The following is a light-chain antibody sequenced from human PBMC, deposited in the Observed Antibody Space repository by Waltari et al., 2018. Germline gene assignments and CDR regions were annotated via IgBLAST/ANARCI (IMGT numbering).Light chain of an antibody. CDR3: SSYTSSSVVV. CDR1: SSDVGVYNY. Sequence: QSALTQPASVSGSPGQSITISCTGTSSDVGVYNYVSWYQQHPGKAPKLMIYYVSNRPSGVSIRFSGSKSGNTASLTISGLQAEDEADYYCSSYTSSSVVVFGGGTKLTVL. J-gene: IGLJ2*01. V-gene: IGLV2-14*03. CDR2: YVS.